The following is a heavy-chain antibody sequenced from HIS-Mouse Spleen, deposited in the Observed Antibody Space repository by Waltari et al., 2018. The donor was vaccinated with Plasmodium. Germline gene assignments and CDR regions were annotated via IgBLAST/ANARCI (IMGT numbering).Heavy chain of an antibody. CDR1: GYTFLSYG. CDR2: ISPYNGNT. Sequence: QVQLVQSGAEVKKPGASVKVSCKASGYTFLSYGFTWVRQAPGQGLEWLGWISPYNGNTNFAQKLQGIVTMTTDTSTSTAYMELRSLRFDDTAVYHCARGSAGDAFDIWGQGTMVTVSS. V-gene: IGHV1-18*01. CDR3: ARGSAGDAFDI. J-gene: IGHJ3*02. D-gene: IGHD6-19*01.